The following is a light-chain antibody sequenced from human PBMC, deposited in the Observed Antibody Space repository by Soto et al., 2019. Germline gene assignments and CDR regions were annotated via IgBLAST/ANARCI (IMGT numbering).Light chain of an antibody. J-gene: IGKJ1*01. CDR3: QQYGSSPTWT. CDR2: GAS. Sequence: EIVLTQSPGTLSLSPGERATLSCRASQSVSSSYLAWYQQKPGQAPRLLIYGASSRATGLPDRFSGSGSGTDFTLTISRLEPEDFAVDYCQQYGSSPTWTFGQGTKVEIK. V-gene: IGKV3-20*01. CDR1: QSVSSSY.